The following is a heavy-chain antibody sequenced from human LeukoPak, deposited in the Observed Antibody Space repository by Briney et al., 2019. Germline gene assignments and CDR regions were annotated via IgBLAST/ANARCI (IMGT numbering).Heavy chain of an antibody. Sequence: PGGFLRLSCASSGFTFSDYYMSWIHQAPGKGLELVSYITSSSYTNYADSVKGRFTISRDNAKNSLYLQMNSLRPEDTAVYYCARDAGGYYPDYWGQGTLVTVSS. CDR2: ITSSSYT. CDR1: GFTFSDYY. J-gene: IGHJ4*02. CDR3: ARDAGGYYPDY. V-gene: IGHV3-11*06. D-gene: IGHD3-22*01.